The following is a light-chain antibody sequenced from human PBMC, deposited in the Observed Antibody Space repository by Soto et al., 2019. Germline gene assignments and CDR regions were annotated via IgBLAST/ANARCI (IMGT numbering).Light chain of an antibody. CDR1: QSVTTY. V-gene: IGKV3-11*01. CDR2: DAS. CDR3: QQRSNWPPGVT. J-gene: IGKJ3*01. Sequence: EVVLTQSPATLSLSPGERATLSCTASQSVTTYLAWYQQKPGQAPRLLIYDASTRATGIPARFSGRGSGTDFTLTISSLEPEDFAVYYCQQRSNWPPGVTFGPGTKVDIK.